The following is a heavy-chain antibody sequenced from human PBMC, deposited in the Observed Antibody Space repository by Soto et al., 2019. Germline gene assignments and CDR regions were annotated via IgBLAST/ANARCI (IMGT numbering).Heavy chain of an antibody. D-gene: IGHD2-15*01. V-gene: IGHV1-46*01. CDR1: GYTFTKYY. CDR2: INPSNDGR. Sequence: QVQLVQSGAAVKKPGASVILSCKASGYTFTKYYMHWVRQAPGQGLEWMAIINPSNDGRTYAQNFQGRVTVTRDTSTSTVNMELSSLRSEDTAVYYCAREEIGGRGSCYNYWGQGTLVTVSS. J-gene: IGHJ4*02. CDR3: AREEIGGRGSCYNY.